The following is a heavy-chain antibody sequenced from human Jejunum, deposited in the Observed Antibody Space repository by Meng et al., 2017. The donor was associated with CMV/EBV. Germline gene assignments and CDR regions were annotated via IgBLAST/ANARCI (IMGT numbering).Heavy chain of an antibody. CDR2: IYASGTT. J-gene: IGHJ4*02. D-gene: IGHD5-24*01. V-gene: IGHV4-61*02. Sequence: LTCTVSGGSISSGSYYWRWIRQPAGKGLEWIGRIYASGTTNYNPSLNSRVTMSVDTSKNQFSLKLNSVAAADTAVYYCVRGGDGYLYWGQGTLVTVSS. CDR3: VRGGDGYLY. CDR1: GGSISSGSYY.